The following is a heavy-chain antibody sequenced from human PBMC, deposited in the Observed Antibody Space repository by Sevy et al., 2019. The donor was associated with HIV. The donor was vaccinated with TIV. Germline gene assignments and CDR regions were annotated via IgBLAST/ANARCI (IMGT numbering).Heavy chain of an antibody. D-gene: IGHD3-10*01. Sequence: GGSLRLSCAASEFTISDYSDYHMAWIRQAPGKGLECIAYISGSGGTIYYADSVRGRFIISRDNAKKSLYLHMNSLRTEDTAVYYCAKDRVSGTYYTGDFDYWGQGTLVTVSS. J-gene: IGHJ4*02. CDR2: ISGSGGTI. CDR1: EFTISDYSDYH. CDR3: AKDRVSGTYYTGDFDY. V-gene: IGHV3-11*01.